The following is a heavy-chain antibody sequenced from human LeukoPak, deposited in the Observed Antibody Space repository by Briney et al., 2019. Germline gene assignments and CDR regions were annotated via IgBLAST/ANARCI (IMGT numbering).Heavy chain of an antibody. V-gene: IGHV6-1*01. J-gene: IGHJ4*02. CDR2: TYYRSKWYN. D-gene: IGHD6-13*01. CDR3: ARDGIAAAGHYYYFDY. CDR1: GDSVSSNSAA. Sequence: SQTLSLTCAISGDSVSSNSAAWNWIRQSPSRGLEWLGRTYYRSKWYNDYAVSVKSRITINPDTSKNQFSLQLNSVTPEDTAVYYCARDGIAAAGHYYYFDYWGQGTPVTVSS.